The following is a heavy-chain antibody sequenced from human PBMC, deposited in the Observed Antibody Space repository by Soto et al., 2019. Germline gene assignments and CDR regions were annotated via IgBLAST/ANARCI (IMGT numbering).Heavy chain of an antibody. CDR2: IYYSGST. CDR1: GGSISSGGYY. D-gene: IGHD2-2*01. Sequence: SETLSLTCTVSGGSISSGGYYWSWIRQYPGKGLEWIGYIYYSGSTYYNPSLKSRVTISVDTSKNQFSLKLSSVTAADTAVYYCARDNLNLGYCSSTSCPYYGMDVWGQGTTVTVSS. CDR3: ARDNLNLGYCSSTSCPYYGMDV. J-gene: IGHJ6*02. V-gene: IGHV4-31*03.